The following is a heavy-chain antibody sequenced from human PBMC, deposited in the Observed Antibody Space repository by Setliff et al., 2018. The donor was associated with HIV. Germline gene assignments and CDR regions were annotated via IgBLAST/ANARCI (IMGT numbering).Heavy chain of an antibody. CDR1: GFSLSTNGVA. CDR2: IYWNDDK. Sequence: SGPTGDPTQTLTLTCTFSGFSLSTNGVAVGWIRQPPGKALEWLALIYWNDDKRYRPSLESRLTITKDISKNQVVLTMTNMDPVDTAIYYCAHSVGSGSYYNPDSVDIRGQGTMGTVSS. J-gene: IGHJ3*02. V-gene: IGHV2-5*01. D-gene: IGHD3-10*01. CDR3: AHSVGSGSYYNPDSVDI.